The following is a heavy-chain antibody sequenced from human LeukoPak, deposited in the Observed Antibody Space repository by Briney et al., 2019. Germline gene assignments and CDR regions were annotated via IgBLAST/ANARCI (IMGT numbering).Heavy chain of an antibody. J-gene: IGHJ4*02. CDR3: ARSVGWELPPD. V-gene: IGHV4-39*01. CDR2: IYYNGRT. D-gene: IGHD1-26*01. CDR1: GGSISSRIYY. Sequence: SETLSLTCTVSGGSISSRIYYWDWVRQPPGKGLEWIGSIYYNGRTYNNPSLKSRFTISIDTSKNQFSLKLRSVTAADTAVYYCARSVGWELPPDWGQGTLVTVSS.